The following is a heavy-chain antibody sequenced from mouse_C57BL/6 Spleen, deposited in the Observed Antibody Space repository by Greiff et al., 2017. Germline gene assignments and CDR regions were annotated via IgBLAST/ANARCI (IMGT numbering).Heavy chain of an antibody. D-gene: IGHD2-1*01. CDR3: ARGGNFYWYFDV. J-gene: IGHJ1*03. V-gene: IGHV1-55*01. Sequence: VQLQQPGAELVKPGASVKMSCKASGYTFTSYWITWVKQRPRQGLEWIGDIYPGSGSTNYNEKFKSKATLTVDTSSSTAYMQLSSLTSEDSAVYYCARGGNFYWYFDVWGTGPTVTVSS. CDR1: GYTFTSYW. CDR2: IYPGSGST.